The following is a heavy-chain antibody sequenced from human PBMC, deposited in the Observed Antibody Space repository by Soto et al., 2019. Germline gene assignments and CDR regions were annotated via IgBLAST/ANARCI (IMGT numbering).Heavy chain of an antibody. CDR2: IRSKAYGGTT. V-gene: IGHV3-49*04. CDR3: TRDIVVVPAAIGGGYYYYGMDV. D-gene: IGHD2-2*01. Sequence: GGSLRLSCTASGFTFGDYAMSWVRQAPGKGPEWVGFIRSKAYGGTTEYAASVKGRFTISRDDSKSIAYLQMNSLKTEDTAVYYCTRDIVVVPAAIGGGYYYYGMDVWGQGTTVTVSS. CDR1: GFTFGDYA. J-gene: IGHJ6*02.